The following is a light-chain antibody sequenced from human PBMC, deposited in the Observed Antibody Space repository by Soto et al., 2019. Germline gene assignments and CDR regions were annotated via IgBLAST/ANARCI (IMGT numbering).Light chain of an antibody. CDR1: SSDVGTYDF. Sequence: QSVLTQPRSVSGSPGQSVTISCTGTSSDVGTYDFVSWYQQHPGKAPRLMIFDVSERPSGVPDRFSGSKSGNTASLTISGLLAEDEADYYCCLYSVTFYVFGTGTTATV. CDR3: CLYSVTFYV. J-gene: IGLJ1*01. V-gene: IGLV2-11*01. CDR2: DVS.